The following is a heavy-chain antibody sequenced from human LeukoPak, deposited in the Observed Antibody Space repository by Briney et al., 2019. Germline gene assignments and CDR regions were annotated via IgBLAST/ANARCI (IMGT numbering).Heavy chain of an antibody. Sequence: GDSLRLSCAASGFDFSGYEMNWVRQAPGKGLEWVSYISGTDRTTSYADSVRGRFTISRDNAKNSLYLQMNSLRAEDTALYYCTTLGYHLDSWGQGALVTVSS. CDR2: ISGTDRTT. CDR1: GFDFSGYE. V-gene: IGHV3-48*03. D-gene: IGHD3-22*01. J-gene: IGHJ4*02. CDR3: TTLGYHLDS.